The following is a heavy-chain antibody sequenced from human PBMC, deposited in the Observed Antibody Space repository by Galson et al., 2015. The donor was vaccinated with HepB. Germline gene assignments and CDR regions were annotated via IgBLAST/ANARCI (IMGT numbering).Heavy chain of an antibody. CDR3: AGDYDRSAYYH. CDR2: IYTSGTP. CDR1: GGSISSYY. Sequence: QVQLQESGPGLVKPSETLSLTCTVSGGSISSYYWSWIRQPAGKGLEWIGRIYTSGTPTYNPPLKSRHTRSVAPSKTQFSRRVSSVTAADTAVYYCAGDYDRSAYYHWGQGTLVTVSS. D-gene: IGHD3-22*01. J-gene: IGHJ5*02. V-gene: IGHV4-4*07.